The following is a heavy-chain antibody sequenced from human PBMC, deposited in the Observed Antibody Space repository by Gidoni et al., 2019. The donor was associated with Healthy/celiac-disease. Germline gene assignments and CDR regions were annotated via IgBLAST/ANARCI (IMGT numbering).Heavy chain of an antibody. J-gene: IGHJ4*02. D-gene: IGHD6-19*01. CDR2: TDYRSKWYN. V-gene: IGHV6-1*01. Sequence: LSLTCAISGDSVASNSAAWNWIRQSPSIGLEWLGRTDYRSKWYNDYAVSVKSRITINPDTSKNQFSLQLNSVTPEDTAVYYCAREQEALGYSSGCCFDYWGQGTLVTVSS. CDR3: AREQEALGYSSGCCFDY. CDR1: GDSVASNSAA.